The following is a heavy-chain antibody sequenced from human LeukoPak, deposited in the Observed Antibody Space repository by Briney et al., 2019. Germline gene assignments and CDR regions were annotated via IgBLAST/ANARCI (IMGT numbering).Heavy chain of an antibody. Sequence: PGGSLRLSCAASGFTFSSYWMSWVRQAPGKGLEWVANIRQDGSEKYYVDSVKGRFTISRDNAKNSLYLQMNSLRAEDTAVYYCARESHYYGSGTPVFDYWAQGTLVTVSS. V-gene: IGHV3-7*01. CDR3: ARESHYYGSGTPVFDY. CDR1: GFTFSSYW. CDR2: IRQDGSEK. D-gene: IGHD3-10*01. J-gene: IGHJ4*02.